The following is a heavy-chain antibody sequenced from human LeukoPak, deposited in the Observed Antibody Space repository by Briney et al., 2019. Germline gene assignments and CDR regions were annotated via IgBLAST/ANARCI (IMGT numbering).Heavy chain of an antibody. CDR3: VKGRSSKISAAWDY. CDR1: GFTLSSYA. V-gene: IGHV3-64D*06. CDR2: ISNNGGTT. Sequence: GGSLRLSCSASGFTLSSYAMHWVRQAPGRGLECVSAISNNGGTTYYADSVKGRFTISRDNSKNTLYLQMSSLITEDTAVYYCVKGRSSKISAAWDYWGQGTLVTVSS. D-gene: IGHD6-13*01. J-gene: IGHJ4*02.